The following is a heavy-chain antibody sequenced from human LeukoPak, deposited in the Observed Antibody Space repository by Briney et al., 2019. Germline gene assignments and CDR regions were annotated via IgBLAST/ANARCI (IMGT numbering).Heavy chain of an antibody. D-gene: IGHD6-13*01. CDR3: ASYIAAAGFDY. V-gene: IGHV1-2*02. CDR2: INPNSGGT. CDR1: GYPFNSYY. J-gene: IGHJ4*02. Sequence: ASVKVSCKASGYPFNSYYMHWVRQAPGQGLEWMGWINPNSGGTNYAQKFQGRVTMTRDTSISTAYMELSRLRSDDTAVYYCASYIAAAGFDYWGQGTLVTVSS.